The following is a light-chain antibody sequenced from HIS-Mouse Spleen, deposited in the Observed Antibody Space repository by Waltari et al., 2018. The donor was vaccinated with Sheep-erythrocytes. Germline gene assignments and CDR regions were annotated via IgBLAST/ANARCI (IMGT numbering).Light chain of an antibody. CDR1: SSDVGGYNY. Sequence: QSALTQPPSASGSPGQSVTIPCPGTSSDVGGYNYVSWYQQHPGKAPKLMIYEVSKRPSGVPDRFSGSKSGNTASLTVSGLQAEDEADYYCSSYAGSNNWVFGGGTK. J-gene: IGLJ3*02. CDR2: EVS. V-gene: IGLV2-8*01. CDR3: SSYAGSNNWV.